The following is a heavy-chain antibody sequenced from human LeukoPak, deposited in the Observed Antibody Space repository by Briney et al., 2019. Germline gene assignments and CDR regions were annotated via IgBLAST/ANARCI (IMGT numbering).Heavy chain of an antibody. D-gene: IGHD6-13*01. CDR3: ASLERDSSSWYPDHDAFDI. Sequence: GGSLRLSCAASGFTFSDYYMSWIRQAPGKGLEWVSYISSSGSTIYYADSVKGRFTISRDNAKNSLYLQMNSLRAEDTAVYYCASLERDSSSWYPDHDAFDIWGQGTMVTVSS. CDR1: GFTFSDYY. CDR2: ISSSGSTI. J-gene: IGHJ3*02. V-gene: IGHV3-11*04.